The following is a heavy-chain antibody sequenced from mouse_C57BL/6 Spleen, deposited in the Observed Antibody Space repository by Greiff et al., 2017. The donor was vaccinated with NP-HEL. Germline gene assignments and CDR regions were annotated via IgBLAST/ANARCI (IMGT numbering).Heavy chain of an antibody. CDR3: ARPLYYYGSPAWFAY. J-gene: IGHJ3*01. Sequence: VQLQQSGPELVKPGASVKISCKASGYTFTDYYMNWVKQSHGKSLEWIGDINPNNGGTSYNQKFKGKATLTVDKSSSTAYMELRSLTSEDSAVYYCARPLYYYGSPAWFAYWGQGTLVTVSA. CDR1: GYTFTDYY. V-gene: IGHV1-26*01. CDR2: INPNNGGT. D-gene: IGHD1-1*01.